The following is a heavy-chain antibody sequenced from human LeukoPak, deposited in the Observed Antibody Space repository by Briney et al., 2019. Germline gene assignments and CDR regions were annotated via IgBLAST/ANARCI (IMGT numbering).Heavy chain of an antibody. J-gene: IGHJ4*02. CDR2: IYYTGST. Sequence: PSETLSLTCSVSGGSVTSGGFYWGWLRQPPGKGPEWIATIYYTGSTYYNPSLKSRVTISVDTSKNQFSLKLSSVTAADTAVYYCARKGIAVAGTGDYWGQGTLVTVSS. CDR1: GGSVTSGGFY. D-gene: IGHD6-19*01. CDR3: ARKGIAVAGTGDY. V-gene: IGHV4-39*01.